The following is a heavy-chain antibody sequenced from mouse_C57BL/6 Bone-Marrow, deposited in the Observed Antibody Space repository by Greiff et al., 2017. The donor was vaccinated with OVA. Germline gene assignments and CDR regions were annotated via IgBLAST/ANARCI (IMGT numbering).Heavy chain of an antibody. J-gene: IGHJ1*03. CDR1: GFPITSGYY. D-gene: IGHD1-2*01. Sequence: VQLVESGPGLVKPSQSLFLTCSITGFPITSGYYWIWIRQSPGKPLEWMGYITHSGETFYNPSLKSPISITRETSKNQFFLQLNSVTTEDTAMYYSAGDRGYYGGFDVWGTGTTVTVSS. V-gene: IGHV12-3*01. CDR3: AGDRGYYGGFDV. CDR2: ITHSGET.